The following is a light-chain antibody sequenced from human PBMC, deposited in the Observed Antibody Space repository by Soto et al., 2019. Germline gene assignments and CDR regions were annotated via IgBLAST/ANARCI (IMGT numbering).Light chain of an antibody. CDR1: QSVSSTF. Sequence: EIVLTQSPGSLSLSPGERATLSCRASQSVSSTFFAWYQQRPGQAPRLLMYGASSRATGIPERFSGSGSGTDFTLTISRLEPEDFAVYYCQQCDSSVTFGQGTKVDI. J-gene: IGKJ1*01. CDR3: QQCDSSVT. CDR2: GAS. V-gene: IGKV3-20*01.